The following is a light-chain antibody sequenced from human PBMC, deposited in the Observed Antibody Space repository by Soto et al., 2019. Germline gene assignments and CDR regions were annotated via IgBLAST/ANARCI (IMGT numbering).Light chain of an antibody. Sequence: IVMTQSPAILSLSPGEGVTLSCLASQSVDNNLVWYQQRAGQSPRLLIHGASTRATGIPGRFSGTGSGKELTRMSSTLQSEDFEVYYCQQYNESPERFGHGTKVDIK. CDR1: QSVDNN. CDR2: GAS. CDR3: QQYNESPER. V-gene: IGKV3-15*01. J-gene: IGKJ1*01.